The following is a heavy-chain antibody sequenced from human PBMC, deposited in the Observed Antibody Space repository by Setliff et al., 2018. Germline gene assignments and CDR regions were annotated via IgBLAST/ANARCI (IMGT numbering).Heavy chain of an antibody. CDR1: GFTFGSYG. J-gene: IGHJ4*02. Sequence: PGGSLRLSCGASGFTFGSYGIHWVRQAPGKGLEWVAIIWYDGSNQLYADSVKGRFTISRDNSKNTLYLQMNSLRAEDTAVYYCAKDLLPTVYYFDYWGPGTLVTVSS. V-gene: IGHV3-33*06. CDR2: IWYDGSNQ. CDR3: AKDLLPTVYYFDY. D-gene: IGHD2-15*01.